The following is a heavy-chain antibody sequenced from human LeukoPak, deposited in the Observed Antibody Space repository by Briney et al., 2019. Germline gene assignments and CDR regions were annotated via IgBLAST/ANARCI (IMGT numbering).Heavy chain of an antibody. J-gene: IGHJ4*02. V-gene: IGHV4-59*01. D-gene: IGHD5-12*01. CDR3: ARDGGGYDPFDY. Sequence: SETLSLTCTVSGGSISSYYWSWIRQPPGKGLEWIGYIYYSGSTDYNPSLKSRVTISVDTSKNQFSLKLSSVTAADTAVYYCARDGGGYDPFDYWGQGTLVTVSS. CDR2: IYYSGST. CDR1: GGSISSYY.